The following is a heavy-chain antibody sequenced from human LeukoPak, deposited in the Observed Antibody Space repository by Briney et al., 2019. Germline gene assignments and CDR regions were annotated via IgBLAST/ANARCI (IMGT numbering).Heavy chain of an antibody. CDR2: IYDSGRA. V-gene: IGHV4-59*08. J-gene: IGHJ6*03. CDR1: GGSITDSY. CDR3: ARHREYSSSSGFRLSYYMDV. D-gene: IGHD6-6*01. Sequence: SETLSLTCTVSGGSITDSYWSWIRQPPGKTLEWIGYIYDSGRAIYNPSLKSRVTMSVDTSKHLFSLNVTSVTAADTAVYYCARHREYSSSSGFRLSYYMDVWGKGTTVTVSS.